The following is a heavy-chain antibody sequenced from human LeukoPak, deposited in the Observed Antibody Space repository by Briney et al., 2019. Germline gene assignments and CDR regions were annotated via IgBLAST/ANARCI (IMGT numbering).Heavy chain of an antibody. CDR2: INSRGTSA. J-gene: IGHJ6*02. CDR1: GFTFDDYA. D-gene: IGHD2-2*01. V-gene: IGHV3-20*01. Sequence: PGGSLRLSCAASGFTFDDYAMIWVRQSPGGGLEWVSSINSRGTSADYADSVKARFTISRDNAKNSLYLQMNRLRGEDTAFYHCARGWADCSSSSCIPYGVEVLGQGTTVTVSS. CDR3: ARGWADCSSSSCIPYGVEV.